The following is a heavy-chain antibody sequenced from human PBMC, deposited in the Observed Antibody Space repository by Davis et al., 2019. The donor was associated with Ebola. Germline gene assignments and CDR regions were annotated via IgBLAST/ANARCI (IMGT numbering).Heavy chain of an antibody. J-gene: IGHJ6*03. CDR3: ARASTTVIYYYYYMDV. D-gene: IGHD4-11*01. CDR1: GFTFSSYS. Sequence: GESLKISCAASGFTFSSYSMNWVRQAPGKGLEWVSSISSSSYIYYADSVKGRFTISRDNAKNSLYLQMNSLRAEDTAVYYCARASTTVIYYYYYMDVWGKGTTVTVSS. CDR2: ISSSSYI. V-gene: IGHV3-21*01.